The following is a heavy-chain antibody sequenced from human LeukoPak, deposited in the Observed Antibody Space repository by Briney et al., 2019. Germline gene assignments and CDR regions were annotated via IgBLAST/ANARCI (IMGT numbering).Heavy chain of an antibody. CDR3: ATNNPRGGDYYFDY. J-gene: IGHJ4*02. V-gene: IGHV1-24*01. CDR1: GYTLTELS. Sequence: GASVKVSCKVSGYTLTELSMHWVRQAPGKGLEWMGGFDPEDGETIYAQKFQGRVTMTEDTSTDTAYMELSSLRSEDTAVYYCATNNPRGGDYYFDYWGQGTLVTVSS. D-gene: IGHD2-21*02. CDR2: FDPEDGET.